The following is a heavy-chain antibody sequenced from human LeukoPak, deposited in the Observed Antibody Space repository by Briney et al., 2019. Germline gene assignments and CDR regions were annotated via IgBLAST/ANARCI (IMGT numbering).Heavy chain of an antibody. CDR3: AREISSGWSDY. D-gene: IGHD6-19*01. CDR2: INPNSGDT. CDR1: GYTFTGYY. J-gene: IGHJ4*02. Sequence: GASVKVSCKASGYTFTGYYMYWMRQAPGPGLEWMGWINPNSGDTNYAQKFQGRVTMTRDTSINTAYMELSGVRSDDTAVYYCAREISSGWSDYWGQGTLVTVSS. V-gene: IGHV1-2*02.